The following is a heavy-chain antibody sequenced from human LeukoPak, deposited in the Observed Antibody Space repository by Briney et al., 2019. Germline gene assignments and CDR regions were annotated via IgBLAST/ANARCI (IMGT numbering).Heavy chain of an antibody. V-gene: IGHV3-23*01. CDR2: ISGSGGST. J-gene: IGHJ4*02. CDR3: AKDSSSGWYRANRPNDY. CDR1: GFTFSSYA. Sequence: HAGGSLRLSCAASGFTFSSYAMSWVRQAPGKGLEWVSAISGSGGSTYYADSVKGRFTISRDNSKNTLYLQMNSLRAEDTAVYYCAKDSSSGWYRANRPNDYWGQGTLVTVSS. D-gene: IGHD6-19*01.